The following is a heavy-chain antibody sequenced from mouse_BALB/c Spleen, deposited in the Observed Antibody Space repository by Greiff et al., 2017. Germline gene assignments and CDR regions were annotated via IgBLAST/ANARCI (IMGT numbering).Heavy chain of an antibody. CDR2: IWAGGST. CDR1: GFSLTSYG. CDR3: ARFPYEREAY. D-gene: IGHD2-3*01. J-gene: IGHJ3*01. V-gene: IGHV2-9*02. Sequence: VMLVESGPGLVAPSQSLSITCTVSGFSLTSYGVHWVRQPPGKGLEWLGVIWAGGSTNYNSALMSRLSISKDNSKSQVFLKMNSLQTDDTAMYYCARFPYEREAYWGQGTLVTVSA.